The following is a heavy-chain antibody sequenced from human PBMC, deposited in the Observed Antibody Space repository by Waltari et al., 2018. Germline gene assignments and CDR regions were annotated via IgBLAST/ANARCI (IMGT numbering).Heavy chain of an antibody. D-gene: IGHD2-2*01. CDR3: ARVAGEYQLLPGYYFAY. J-gene: IGHJ4*02. CDR1: GGSISSYY. V-gene: IGHV4-4*07. Sequence: QVQLQESGPGLVKPSETLSLTCTVSGGSISSYYWSWLRQPAGKGLEWIGGIYICGSTHFIPTLKIRGTVALDTSKNHFSLRRSSVTAAGTAVYCCARVAGEYQLLPGYYFAYWGQGTLVTVSS. CDR2: IYICGST.